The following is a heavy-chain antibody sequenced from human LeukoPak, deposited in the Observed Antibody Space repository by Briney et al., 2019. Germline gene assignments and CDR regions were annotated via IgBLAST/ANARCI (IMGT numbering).Heavy chain of an antibody. CDR3: ARPSGWSWNDAGWFDP. V-gene: IGHV4-59*08. Sequence: NPSETLSLTCTVSGGSISSYYWSWIRQPPGKGLEWIGFISYSGSTNYNPSLKSRVTISVDTSKNQFSLKLSSVTAADTAVYYCARPSGWSWNDAGWFDPWGQGTLVTVSP. J-gene: IGHJ5*02. D-gene: IGHD1-1*01. CDR1: GGSISSYY. CDR2: ISYSGST.